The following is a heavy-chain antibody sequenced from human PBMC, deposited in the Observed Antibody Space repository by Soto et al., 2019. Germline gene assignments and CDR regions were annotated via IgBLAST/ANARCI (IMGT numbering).Heavy chain of an antibody. CDR1: GGTFSSYA. J-gene: IGHJ5*02. V-gene: IGHV1-69*01. D-gene: IGHD2-15*01. CDR3: ARKGYCSGGSCYSSFNWFDP. Sequence: QVQLVQSGAEVKKPGSSVKVSCKASGGTFSSYAISWVRQAPGQGLEWMGGIIPIFGTANYAQKFQGRVTITADESTSTAYMELSSLRSEDTAVYYCARKGYCSGGSCYSSFNWFDPWGQGTLVTVSP. CDR2: IIPIFGTA.